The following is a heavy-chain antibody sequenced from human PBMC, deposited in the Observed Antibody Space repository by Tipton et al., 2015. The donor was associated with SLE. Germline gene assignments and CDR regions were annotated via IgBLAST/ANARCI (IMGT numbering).Heavy chain of an antibody. CDR2: IQSGGIT. CDR3: AREWGDDTTGYKGMDV. V-gene: IGHV3-53*04. Sequence: VQLVQSGGGLVQPGGSLRLSCAASGFTFSSYWMNWVRQAPGKGLEWLSDIQSGGITYYRDSVKGRFTISRDDSKNTVYLQMNNLRAEDTAVYYCAREWGDDTTGYKGMDVWGQGTTVTVSS. D-gene: IGHD3-22*01. CDR1: GFTFSSYW. J-gene: IGHJ6*02.